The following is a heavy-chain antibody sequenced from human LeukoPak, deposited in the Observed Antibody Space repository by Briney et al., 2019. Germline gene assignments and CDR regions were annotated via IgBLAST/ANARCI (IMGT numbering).Heavy chain of an antibody. Sequence: SETLSLTCAVYGGSFSGYYWSWIRQPPGKGLEWIGEINHSGSTNYNPSLKSRVTISVDTSKNQFSLKLSSVTAADTAVYYCARGGWELDYWGQGTLVNVSS. CDR3: ARGGWELDY. J-gene: IGHJ4*02. V-gene: IGHV4-34*01. CDR1: GGSFSGYY. D-gene: IGHD1-26*01. CDR2: INHSGST.